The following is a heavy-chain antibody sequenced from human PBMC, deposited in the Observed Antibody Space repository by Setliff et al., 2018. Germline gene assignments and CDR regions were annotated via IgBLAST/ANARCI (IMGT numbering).Heavy chain of an antibody. CDR3: IMNMVRPVTGLDC. CDR2: INPSGGST. J-gene: IGHJ4*02. V-gene: IGHV1-46*01. CDR1: GYTFTSNH. D-gene: IGHD2-8*01. Sequence: PSVKVSCKASGYTFTSNHVHWGRQAPGQGLEWMGTINPSGGSTIYAPDFQGRVTMTWDTSTNIAYMELSGLRYADSAIYYCIMNMVRPVTGLDCWGPGTLVTVSS.